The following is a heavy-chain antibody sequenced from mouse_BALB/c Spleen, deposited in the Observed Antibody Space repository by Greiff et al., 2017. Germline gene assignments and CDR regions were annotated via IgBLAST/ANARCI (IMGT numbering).Heavy chain of an antibody. CDR1: GFSLSRYS. J-gene: IGHJ3*01. V-gene: IGHV2-6-4*01. D-gene: IGHD2-4*01. CDR2: IWGGGST. Sequence: VQLVESGPGLVAPSQSLSITFTVSGFSLSRYSVHWVRQPPGKGLEWLGMIWGGGSTDYNSALKSRLSISKDNSKSQVFLKMNSLQTDDTAMYYCARNDYDYDGWFAYWGQGTLVTVSA. CDR3: ARNDYDYDGWFAY.